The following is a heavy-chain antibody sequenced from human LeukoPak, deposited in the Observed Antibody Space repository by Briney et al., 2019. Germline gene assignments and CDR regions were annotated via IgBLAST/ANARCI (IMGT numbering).Heavy chain of an antibody. CDR2: IYYSGNT. D-gene: IGHD3-3*01. Sequence: SETLSLTCTVSGGSISSSSYYWGWIRQPPGKGLEWIGYIYYSGNTNYNSSLKSRVTISIDTSKNQFSLKLSSVTAADTAVYYCARWSESGLAYWGQGILVTVSS. J-gene: IGHJ4*02. V-gene: IGHV4-61*05. CDR3: ARWSESGLAY. CDR1: GGSISSSSYY.